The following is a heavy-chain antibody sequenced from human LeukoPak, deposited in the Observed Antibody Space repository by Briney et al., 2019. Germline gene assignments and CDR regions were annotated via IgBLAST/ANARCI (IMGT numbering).Heavy chain of an antibody. D-gene: IGHD6-19*01. J-gene: IGHJ4*02. CDR1: GGTFSSYA. Sequence: SVKVSCKASGGTFSSYAISWVRQAPGQGLEWMGGIIPIFGTANYAQKFQGRVTIIADKSTSTAYMELSSLRSEDTAVYYCARHRYSSGWSNFDYWGQGTLVTVSS. CDR2: IIPIFGTA. CDR3: ARHRYSSGWSNFDY. V-gene: IGHV1-69*06.